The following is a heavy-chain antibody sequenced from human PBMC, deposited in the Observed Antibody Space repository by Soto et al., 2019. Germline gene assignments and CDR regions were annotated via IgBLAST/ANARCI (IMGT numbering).Heavy chain of an antibody. Sequence: GESLKISCKGSGYSFTSYWIGWVCQMPGKGLEWMGIIYPGDSDTRYSPSFQGQVTISADKSISTAYLQWSSLKASDTAMYYCARQKRQDFWSGYYAFDIWGQGTMVTVSS. CDR3: ARQKRQDFWSGYYAFDI. CDR2: IYPGDSDT. J-gene: IGHJ3*02. D-gene: IGHD3-3*01. CDR1: GYSFTSYW. V-gene: IGHV5-51*01.